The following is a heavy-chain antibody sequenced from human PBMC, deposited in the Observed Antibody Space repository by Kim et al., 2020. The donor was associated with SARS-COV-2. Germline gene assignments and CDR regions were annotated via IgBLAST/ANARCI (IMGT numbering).Heavy chain of an antibody. D-gene: IGHD2-21*01. CDR1: GFSFSNAW. V-gene: IGHV3-15*01. CDR2: IKSEPDGGTT. Sequence: GGSLRLSCATSGFSFSNAWMSWVRQAPGKGLEWVGRIKSEPDGGTTQYAAPVNGRFTISRADTKNTLYLEMSSLKTEDIGVYYCTPGPPFYGHCGGGCYWGQGTLVTVSS. CDR3: TPGPPFYGHCGGGCY. J-gene: IGHJ4*02.